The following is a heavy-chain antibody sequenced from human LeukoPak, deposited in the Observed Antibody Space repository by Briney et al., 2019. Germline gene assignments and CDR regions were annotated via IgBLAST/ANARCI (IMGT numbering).Heavy chain of an antibody. CDR1: GGSISSYY. D-gene: IGHD3-10*01. CDR3: ARRYGSGSSGTFDY. J-gene: IGHJ4*02. V-gene: IGHV4-59*01. Sequence: SETLSLTCTVSGGSISSYYWSWIRQPPGKGLEWIGYIYYSGSTNYNPSLKSRVTISVDTSMNQFSLKLSSVTAADTAVYYCARRYGSGSSGTFDYWGQGTLVTVSS. CDR2: IYYSGST.